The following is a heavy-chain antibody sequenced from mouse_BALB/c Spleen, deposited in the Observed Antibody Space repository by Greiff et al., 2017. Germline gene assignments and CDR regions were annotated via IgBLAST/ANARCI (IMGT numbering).Heavy chain of an antibody. J-gene: IGHJ4*01. V-gene: IGHV3-6*02. CDR3: ARGVRGYYYAMDY. CDR1: GYSITSGYY. D-gene: IGHD2-14*01. CDR2: ISYDGSN. Sequence: EVKLQESGPGLVKPSQSLSLTCSVTGYSITSGYYWNWIRQFPGNKLEWMGYISYDGSNNYNPSLKNRISITRDTSKNQFFLKLNSVTTEDTATYYCARGVRGYYYAMDYWGQGTSVTVSS.